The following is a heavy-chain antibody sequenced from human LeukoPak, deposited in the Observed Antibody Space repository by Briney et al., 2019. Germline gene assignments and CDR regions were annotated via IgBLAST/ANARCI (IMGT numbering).Heavy chain of an antibody. CDR1: GFTFSSYG. J-gene: IGHJ4*02. CDR3: VRDGRAAYSAYGYYFDY. V-gene: IGHV3-30*02. Sequence: PGGSLRLSCAASGFTFSSYGMHWVRQAPGKGLEWVAFIRYDGSDKYYADSVKGRFTISRDNSKNTLYLQMNSLRAEDTAVYYCVRDGRAAYSAYGYYFDYWGQGTLVTVSS. CDR2: IRYDGSDK. D-gene: IGHD5-12*01.